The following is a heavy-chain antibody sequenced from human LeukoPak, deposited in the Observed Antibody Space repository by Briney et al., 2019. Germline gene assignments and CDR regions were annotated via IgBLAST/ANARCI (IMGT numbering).Heavy chain of an antibody. J-gene: IGHJ4*02. V-gene: IGHV4-39*07. CDR3: ATTPGVGATRGKFDY. Sequence: PSETLSLTCTVSGGSISSSSYYWGWIRQPPGKGLEWIGSIYHSGSTYYNPSLKSRVTISVDTSKNQFSLKLSSVTAADTAVYYCATTPGVGATRGKFDYWGQGTLVTVSS. CDR2: IYHSGST. CDR1: GGSISSSSYY. D-gene: IGHD1-26*01.